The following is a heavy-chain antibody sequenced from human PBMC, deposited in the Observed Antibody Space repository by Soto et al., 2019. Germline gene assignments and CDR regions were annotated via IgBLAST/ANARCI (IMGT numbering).Heavy chain of an antibody. V-gene: IGHV3-48*02. Sequence: GGSLRLSCAASGFTFSSYSMNWVRQAPGKGLEWVSYISSSSSTIYYADSVKGRFTISRDNAKNSLYLQMNSLRDEDTAVYYWARDWDSSGYYYAGSPNWFDPWGQGTLVTVSS. CDR2: ISSSSSTI. CDR1: GFTFSSYS. D-gene: IGHD3-22*01. J-gene: IGHJ5*02. CDR3: ARDWDSSGYYYAGSPNWFDP.